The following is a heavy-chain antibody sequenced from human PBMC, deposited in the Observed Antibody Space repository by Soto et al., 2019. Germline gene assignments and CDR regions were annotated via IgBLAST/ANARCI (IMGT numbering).Heavy chain of an antibody. V-gene: IGHV1-69*13. Sequence: LVKVSCKASGATFSGSAFSWVRQAPGQGLEWMGGITPTLGTTNYAQHLQGRVTITADESTATSFMELTSLTSADTAVYYCVKDVGYSGTYWGQGTLVTVSS. CDR1: GATFSGSA. CDR2: ITPTLGTT. D-gene: IGHD1-26*01. CDR3: VKDVGYSGTY. J-gene: IGHJ4*01.